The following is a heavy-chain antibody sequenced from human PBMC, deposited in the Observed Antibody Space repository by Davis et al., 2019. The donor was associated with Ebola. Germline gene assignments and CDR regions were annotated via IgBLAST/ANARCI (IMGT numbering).Heavy chain of an antibody. J-gene: IGHJ4*02. V-gene: IGHV4-59*08. D-gene: IGHD4-23*01. CDR1: GASISNYY. Sequence: MPSETLSLTCTVSGASISNYYWSWIRQLPGKGLEWIGYIYYSGSSNYNPSLKSRVTISVATSKNQFSLKLTSMTAADTAVYFCARHLSYGGNPGKYYFDFWGQGTLVTVSS. CDR3: ARHLSYGGNPGKYYFDF. CDR2: IYYSGSS.